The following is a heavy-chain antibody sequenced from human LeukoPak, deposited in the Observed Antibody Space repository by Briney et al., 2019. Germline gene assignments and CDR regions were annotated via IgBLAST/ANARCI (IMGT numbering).Heavy chain of an antibody. V-gene: IGHV3-23*01. CDR3: AKDVITIFRVGDNWFDP. CDR2: ISGRGTNT. D-gene: IGHD3-3*01. J-gene: IGHJ5*02. Sequence: PGGSLRLPCAASGFTFSDYAMSWVRQAPGKGLEWVSAISGRGTNTYYADSVKGRFTISRDNSKNTLYLQMNSLRAEDTAVYYCAKDVITIFRVGDNWFDPWGQGTLVTVSS. CDR1: GFTFSDYA.